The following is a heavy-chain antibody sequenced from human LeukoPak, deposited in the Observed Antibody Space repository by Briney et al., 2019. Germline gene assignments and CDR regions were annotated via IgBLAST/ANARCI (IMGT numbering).Heavy chain of an antibody. CDR3: ARLGTVVTPDWYFGL. J-gene: IGHJ2*01. D-gene: IGHD4-23*01. Sequence: SETLSLTCTVSGGSISTYYWSWIRQPPGKGLAWIGYIYYSGSTNYNPSLKSRVTMAVDTSKNQFSLRLSSVTAADTAVYYCARLGTVVTPDWYFGLWGRGTLVTVSS. CDR2: IYYSGST. V-gene: IGHV4-59*08. CDR1: GGSISTYY.